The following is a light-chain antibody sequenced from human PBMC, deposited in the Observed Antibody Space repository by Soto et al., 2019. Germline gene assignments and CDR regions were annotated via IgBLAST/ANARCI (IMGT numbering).Light chain of an antibody. J-gene: IGKJ1*01. CDR2: DAS. CDR3: QQYNSYPRT. Sequence: DIQMTQSPSSLSASVGDRITITCRASQSISSWLAWYQQTPGKAPKLLIYDASSLESGVPSRFSGSGSGTEFTLTSSSLQPDDFATYYCQQYNSYPRTFGQGTKVDIK. CDR1: QSISSW. V-gene: IGKV1-5*01.